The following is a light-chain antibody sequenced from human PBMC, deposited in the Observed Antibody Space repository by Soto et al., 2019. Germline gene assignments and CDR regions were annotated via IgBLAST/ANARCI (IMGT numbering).Light chain of an antibody. CDR1: RSDVGGYNY. Sequence: QSVLTHPASVYGSPGQTITISCTGTRSDVGGYNYVSWYQQHPGKAPKLMIYDVSNRPSGVSNRFFGSKSGNTASLTISGLQAEDEADYYCSSYTITSTLVFGTGTKLTVL. V-gene: IGLV2-14*01. J-gene: IGLJ1*01. CDR2: DVS. CDR3: SSYTITSTLV.